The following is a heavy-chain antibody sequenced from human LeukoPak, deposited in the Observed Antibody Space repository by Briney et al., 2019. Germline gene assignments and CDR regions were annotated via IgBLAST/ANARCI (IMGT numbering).Heavy chain of an antibody. CDR2: IYHSGST. CDR3: ARTTEGYCRGRSCYSYYYYMDV. CDR1: GGSISSSNW. Sequence: SGTLSLTCAVSGGSISSSNWWSWVRQPPGKRLEWIGEIYHSGSTNYNPSLKSRVTISVDKSKNQFSLKLSSVTAADTAVYYCARTTEGYCRGRSCYSYYYYMDVWGKGTTVTVSS. J-gene: IGHJ6*03. D-gene: IGHD2-15*01. V-gene: IGHV4-4*02.